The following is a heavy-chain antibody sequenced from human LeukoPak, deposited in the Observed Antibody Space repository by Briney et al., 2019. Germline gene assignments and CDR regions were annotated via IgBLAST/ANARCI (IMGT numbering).Heavy chain of an antibody. V-gene: IGHV3-30*04. CDR1: GFTFSSYA. CDR3: ARETFYYYDSSGYSDY. J-gene: IGHJ4*02. D-gene: IGHD3-22*01. Sequence: GGSLRLSCAASGFTFSSYAMHWVRQAPGKGLEWVAVISYDGSNKYYADSVKGRFTISRDNFKNTLYLQMNSLRAEDTAVYYCARETFYYYDSSGYSDYWGQGTLVTVSS. CDR2: ISYDGSNK.